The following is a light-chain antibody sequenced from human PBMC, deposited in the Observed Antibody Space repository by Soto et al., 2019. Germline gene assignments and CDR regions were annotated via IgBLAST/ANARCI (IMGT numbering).Light chain of an antibody. Sequence: QSVLTQPPSVSGAPGQRGTSSCTRSSSNIGAGYDVHWYQQLPGTAPKLLIYGNSNRPSGVPDRFSGSKSGTSASLAIPGLQAEDEADYYCQSYDSSLSGYVFGTGTKVTVL. V-gene: IGLV1-40*01. CDR3: QSYDSSLSGYV. J-gene: IGLJ1*01. CDR2: GNS. CDR1: SSNIGAGYD.